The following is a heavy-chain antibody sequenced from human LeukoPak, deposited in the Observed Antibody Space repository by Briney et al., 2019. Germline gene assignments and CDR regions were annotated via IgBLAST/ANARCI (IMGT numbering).Heavy chain of an antibody. J-gene: IGHJ4*02. CDR1: GGSISSYY. V-gene: IGHV4-59*01. D-gene: IGHD3-9*01. Sequence: SEALSLTCTVSGGSISSYYWSWIRQPPGKGRGWSGYIYYSGSTNYNPSLKSRVTISVDTSKNQFSLKLSSVTAADTAVYYCARGRLRYFAWAYEYYFDYWGQGTLVTVSS. CDR3: ARGRLRYFAWAYEYYFDY. CDR2: IYYSGST.